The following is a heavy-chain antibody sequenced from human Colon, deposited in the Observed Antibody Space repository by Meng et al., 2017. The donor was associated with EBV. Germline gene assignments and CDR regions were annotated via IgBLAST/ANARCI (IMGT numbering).Heavy chain of an antibody. CDR1: GGSINSGDYY. Sequence: VRLQVSGPGLVKPSPTLALTCTVSGGSINSGDYYWSWIRQPPGKGLEWIGYIYYTGSTYYNPSLKSRVTISMDTSKNQFSLRLSSVTAADTAVYYCARNYYFDYWGQGTLVTVSS. CDR2: IYYTGST. V-gene: IGHV4-30-4*01. J-gene: IGHJ4*02. CDR3: ARNYYFDY.